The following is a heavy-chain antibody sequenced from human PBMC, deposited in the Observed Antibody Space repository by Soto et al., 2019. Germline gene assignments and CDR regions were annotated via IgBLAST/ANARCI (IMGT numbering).Heavy chain of an antibody. Sequence: QVQLVQSGAEVKKPGSSVKVSCKASGGTFSIYSINWVRQAPGQGLEWMGEIFPIFGTANYAQKFQGRVTITAYESTSTAYMELSSLRSEAAAVYYCARDGGRRSGGIDYWGQGTLVTVSS. J-gene: IGHJ4*02. V-gene: IGHV1-69*01. D-gene: IGHD1-26*01. CDR1: GGTFSIYS. CDR3: ARDGGRRSGGIDY. CDR2: IFPIFGTA.